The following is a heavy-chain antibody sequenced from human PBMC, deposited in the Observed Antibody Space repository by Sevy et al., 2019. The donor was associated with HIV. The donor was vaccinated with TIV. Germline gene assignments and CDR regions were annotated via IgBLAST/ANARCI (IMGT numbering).Heavy chain of an antibody. CDR2: INHSGST. J-gene: IGHJ4*02. CDR1: GGSFSGYY. D-gene: IGHD5-18*01. Sequence: TLSLTCAVYGGSFSGYYWSWIRQPPGKGLEWIGEINHSGSTNYNPSLKSRVTISVETSKNQFSLKLSSVTAADTAVYYCARVVDTAMVIDYWGQGTLVTVSS. CDR3: ARVVDTAMVIDY. V-gene: IGHV4-34*01.